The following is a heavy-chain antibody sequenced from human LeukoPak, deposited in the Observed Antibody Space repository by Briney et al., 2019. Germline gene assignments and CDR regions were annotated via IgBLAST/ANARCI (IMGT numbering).Heavy chain of an antibody. CDR3: AKAPYGGYRKFDY. J-gene: IGHJ4*02. CDR2: ISWNSGSI. CDR1: GFTFDDYA. D-gene: IGHD4-17*01. Sequence: GGSLRLSCAASGFTFDDYAMHWVRQAPGKGLEWVSGISWNSGSIGYADSVKGRFTISRDNAKNSLYLQMNSLRAEDTALYYCAKAPYGGYRKFDYWGQGTLVTVSS. V-gene: IGHV3-9*01.